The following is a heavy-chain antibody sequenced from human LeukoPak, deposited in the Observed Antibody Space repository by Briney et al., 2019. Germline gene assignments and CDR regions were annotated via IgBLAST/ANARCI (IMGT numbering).Heavy chain of an antibody. CDR2: INSDGSST. D-gene: IGHD1-26*01. Sequence: GGSLRLSCAASGFTFSSYWMHWVRQAPGKGLVWVSRINSDGSSTSYADSVKGRFTISRDNSKNSLYLQMNSLRAEDTALYYCAKDANPYSGSFTYFDYWGQGTLVTVPS. J-gene: IGHJ4*02. V-gene: IGHV3-74*01. CDR3: AKDANPYSGSFTYFDY. CDR1: GFTFSSYW.